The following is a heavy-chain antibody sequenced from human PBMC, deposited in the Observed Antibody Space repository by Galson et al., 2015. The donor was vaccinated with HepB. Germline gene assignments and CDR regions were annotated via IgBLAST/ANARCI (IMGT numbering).Heavy chain of an antibody. V-gene: IGHV3-48*01. CDR2: ISRTSRAI. CDR1: GFTFTDYG. J-gene: IGHJ4*02. CDR3: VRVNFDPLTGKALDY. Sequence: SLRLSCAASGFTFTDYGMNWVRQAPGKGLEWVSYISRTSRAIYYADSVKGRFTISRDNAKNSLYVQMTSLRIEDTAVYYCVRVNFDPLTGKALDYWGQGTLVTVSS. D-gene: IGHD3-9*01.